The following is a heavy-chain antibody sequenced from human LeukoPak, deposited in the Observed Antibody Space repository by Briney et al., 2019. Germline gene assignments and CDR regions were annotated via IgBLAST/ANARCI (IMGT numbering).Heavy chain of an antibody. D-gene: IGHD3-10*01. J-gene: IGHJ6*03. CDR2: INSDGSST. CDR1: GFTFSSYW. V-gene: IGHV3-74*01. Sequence: GGSLRLSCAASGFTFSSYWMHWVRQAPGKGLVWVSRINSDGSSTSYADSVKGRFTVSRDNAKNTLYLQMNSLRAEDTAVYYCSYGSGREGYMDVWGKGTTVTVSS. CDR3: SYGSGREGYMDV.